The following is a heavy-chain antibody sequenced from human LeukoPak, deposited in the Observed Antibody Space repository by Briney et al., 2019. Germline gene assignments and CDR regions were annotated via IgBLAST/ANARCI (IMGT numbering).Heavy chain of an antibody. CDR1: GFTFSSYG. D-gene: IGHD2-2*01. Sequence: GGSLRLSCAASGFTFSSYGMHWVRQAPGKGLEWVSAISGSGGSTYYADSVKGRFTISRDNSKNTLYLQMNSLRAEDTAVYYCAKGERSSTFYGMDVWGQGTTVTVSS. CDR3: AKGERSSTFYGMDV. J-gene: IGHJ6*02. CDR2: ISGSGGST. V-gene: IGHV3-23*01.